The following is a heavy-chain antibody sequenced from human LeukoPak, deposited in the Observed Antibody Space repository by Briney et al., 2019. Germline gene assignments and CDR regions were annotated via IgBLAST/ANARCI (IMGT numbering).Heavy chain of an antibody. CDR3: ARHVDYGGRTIRFDP. D-gene: IGHD4-23*01. Sequence: WVRQPPGKGLEWVGTIFYSGSTYYNPSLNSRVTISVDTSKNQFSLKLSSVTAADTAIYYCARHVDYGGRTIRFDPWGQGSLVTVSS. CDR2: IFYSGST. J-gene: IGHJ5*02. V-gene: IGHV4-39*01.